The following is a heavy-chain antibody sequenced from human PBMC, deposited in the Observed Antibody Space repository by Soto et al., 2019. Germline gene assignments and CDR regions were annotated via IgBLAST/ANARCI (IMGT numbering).Heavy chain of an antibody. D-gene: IGHD5-18*01. CDR1: GFTFKESA. Sequence: PGGALSLSCEASGFTFKESAMNWFRQAPGKGLEWVASISDTGASTWYAGSVKGRFTISRDNSKNTLYLQMNSLRAEDTAVYYCAGPGYSSQDYWGQGALVTVSS. J-gene: IGHJ4*02. CDR3: AGPGYSSQDY. V-gene: IGHV3-23*01. CDR2: ISDTGAST.